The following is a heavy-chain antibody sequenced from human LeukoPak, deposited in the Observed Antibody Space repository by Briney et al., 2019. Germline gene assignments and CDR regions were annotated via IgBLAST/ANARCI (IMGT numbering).Heavy chain of an antibody. D-gene: IGHD2-21*01. CDR3: ARDWVGHCTGSSCYSGLDY. J-gene: IGHJ4*02. CDR2: IHSDGRTS. V-gene: IGHV3-74*01. Sequence: PGGSLRLSCAASGFTFSSYWMQWVRQAPGKGLVWVPRIHSDGRTSNYAYSVKGRFTISRDNARNTLFVQMNSLRVEDTAVYYCARDWVGHCTGSSCYSGLDYWGQGTLVTVSS. CDR1: GFTFSSYW.